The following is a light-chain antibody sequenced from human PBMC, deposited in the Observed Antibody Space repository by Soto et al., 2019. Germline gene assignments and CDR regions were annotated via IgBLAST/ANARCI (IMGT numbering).Light chain of an antibody. J-gene: IGLJ3*02. V-gene: IGLV2-14*01. CDR2: EVT. CDR1: NTDIGVYDY. Sequence: QSALTQPASVSGSPGQSITISCTGTNTDIGVYDYVSWYQQHPGKAPKVIIYEVTNRPSGVSNRFSGSKSGDTASLTISGLQSEGEADYYCSSYTTSATLVFGGGTQLTVL. CDR3: SSYTTSATLV.